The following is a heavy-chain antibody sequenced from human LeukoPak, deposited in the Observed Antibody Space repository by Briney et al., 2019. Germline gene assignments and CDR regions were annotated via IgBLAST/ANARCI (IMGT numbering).Heavy chain of an antibody. CDR2: IKQGGTEK. Sequence: PGGSLRLSCAASGFTFSSYGMHWVRQAPGKGLEWVANIKQGGTEKYYVDSVKGRFTISRDNAKNSLYLQTNSLRVEDTAVYYCARVRGDYRFDFWGQGTLVTVSS. V-gene: IGHV3-7*04. CDR3: ARVRGDYRFDF. CDR1: GFTFSSYG. D-gene: IGHD4-17*01. J-gene: IGHJ4*02.